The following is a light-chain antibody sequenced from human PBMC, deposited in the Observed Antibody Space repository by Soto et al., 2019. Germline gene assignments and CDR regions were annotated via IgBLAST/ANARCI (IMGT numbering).Light chain of an antibody. J-gene: IGLJ3*02. Sequence: QSVLTQPPSVSGAPGQTITISRTGSSSNIGADFGVHWYQQLPGAAPKLVIFVNTNRPSGVPDRFSGSKSGTSASLAITGLQAEDEADYYCQSYDRSLSGWVFGTGTKLTVL. CDR1: SSNIGADFG. CDR3: QSYDRSLSGWV. CDR2: VNT. V-gene: IGLV1-40*01.